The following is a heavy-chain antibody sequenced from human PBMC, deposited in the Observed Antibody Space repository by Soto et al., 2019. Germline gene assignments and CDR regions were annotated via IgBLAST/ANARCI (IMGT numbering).Heavy chain of an antibody. V-gene: IGHV3-7*01. CDR2: IKQDGSEK. J-gene: IGHJ2*01. CDR1: GFTFSSYW. CDR3: ARVTEPDYWYFDL. Sequence: GSLRLSCAASGFTFSSYWMSWVRQAPGKGLEWVANIKQDGSEKYYVDSVKGRFTISRDNAKNSLYLQMNSLRAEDTAVYYCARVTEPDYWYFDLWGRGTLVTVSS.